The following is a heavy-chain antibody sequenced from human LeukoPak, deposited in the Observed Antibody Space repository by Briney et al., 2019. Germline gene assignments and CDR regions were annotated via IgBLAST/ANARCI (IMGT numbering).Heavy chain of an antibody. V-gene: IGHV4-59*01. CDR1: GGSISSYY. D-gene: IGHD5-12*01. CDR2: IYYSGST. Sequence: KPSETLSLTCTVSGGSISSYYWSWIRQPPGGGLEWIGYIYYSGSTNYNPSLKRRVTISLDTSKSQFSLKLRSVNAADTAVYYCARSGLDSRYYFGMDVWGQGTTVTVSS. CDR3: ARSGLDSRYYFGMDV. J-gene: IGHJ6*02.